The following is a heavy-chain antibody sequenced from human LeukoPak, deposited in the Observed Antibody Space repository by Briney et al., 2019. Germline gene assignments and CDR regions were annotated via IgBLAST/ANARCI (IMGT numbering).Heavy chain of an antibody. V-gene: IGHV3-48*03. J-gene: IGHJ4*02. CDR3: AKIPLDYDYVWGSSC. CDR2: ISSSGSTI. D-gene: IGHD3-16*01. CDR1: GFTFSSYE. Sequence: GGSLRLSCAASGFTFSSYEMNWVRQAPGKGLEWVAYISSSGSTIYYADSVKGRFTISRDTAKISLYLQMNSLRAEDTAVYYCAKIPLDYDYVWGSSCWGQGTLVTVSS.